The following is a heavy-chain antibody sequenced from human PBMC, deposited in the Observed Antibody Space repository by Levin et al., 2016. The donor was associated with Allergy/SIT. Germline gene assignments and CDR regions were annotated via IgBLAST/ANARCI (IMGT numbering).Heavy chain of an antibody. CDR3: ARRGRGEVAPAS. CDR1: GGTFSSYA. CDR2: IIPIFGTA. D-gene: IGHD5-12*01. V-gene: IGHV1-69*05. J-gene: IGHJ5*02. Sequence: SVKVSCKASGGTFSSYAISWVRQAPGQGLEWMGGIIPIFGTANYAQKLQGRVTMTTDTSTSTAYMELRSLRSDDTAVYYCARRGRGEVAPASWGQGTLVTVSS.